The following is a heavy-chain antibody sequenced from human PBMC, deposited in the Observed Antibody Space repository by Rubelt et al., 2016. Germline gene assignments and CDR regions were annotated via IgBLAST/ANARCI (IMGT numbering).Heavy chain of an antibody. J-gene: IGHJ4*02. CDR3: ARDQYSYGYSHYFDY. V-gene: IGHV3-30*04. CDR2: ISNDGSIT. D-gene: IGHD5-18*01. Sequence: GFTFSSYAMHWVRQAPGKGLEWVALISNDGSITYYADSVKGRFTISRDNAKNSLYLQMNSLRAEETAVYYCARDQYSYGYSHYFDYWGQGTLVTVSS. CDR1: GFTFSSYA.